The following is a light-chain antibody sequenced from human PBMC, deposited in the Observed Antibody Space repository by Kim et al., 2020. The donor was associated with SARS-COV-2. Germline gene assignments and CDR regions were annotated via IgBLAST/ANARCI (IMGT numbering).Light chain of an antibody. CDR3: QQYGTSPGLT. J-gene: IGKJ4*01. CDR1: QSVSSSY. CDR2: GAS. V-gene: IGKV3-20*01. Sequence: EIVLTQSPGTLSLSPGKRATLSCRASQSVSSSYLAWYQQKPGQAPRLLIYGASSRATGIPGRFSGSGSGTDFTLIISRLEPEYFAVYYCQQYGTSPGLTFGGGTKLDIK.